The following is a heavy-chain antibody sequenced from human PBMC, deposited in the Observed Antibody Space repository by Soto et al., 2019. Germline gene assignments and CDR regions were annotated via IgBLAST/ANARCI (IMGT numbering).Heavy chain of an antibody. CDR2: ISGSGGST. Sequence: GGSLRLSCAASGFTFSSYAMSWVRQAPGKGLEWVSAISGSGGSTYYADSVKGRFTISRDNSKNTLYLQMNSLRAEDTAVYYCAKDGDILTGYYSYMDVWGKGTTVTVSS. V-gene: IGHV3-23*01. CDR3: AKDGDILTGYYSYMDV. J-gene: IGHJ6*03. D-gene: IGHD3-9*01. CDR1: GFTFSSYA.